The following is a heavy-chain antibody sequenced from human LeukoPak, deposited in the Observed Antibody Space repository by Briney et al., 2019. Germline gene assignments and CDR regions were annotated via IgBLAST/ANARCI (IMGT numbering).Heavy chain of an antibody. Sequence: GGSLRLSCAASGFTFDDYAMHWVRQAPGKGLVWVSRIYIDGTGIVYAGSVKGRFTISRDNAKNTLYLQMNSLRVEDTAVYYCARAPPSNGYSYHFDIWGPGTMVTVSS. V-gene: IGHV3-74*01. CDR3: ARAPPSNGYSYHFDI. CDR2: IYIDGTGI. D-gene: IGHD5-12*01. J-gene: IGHJ3*02. CDR1: GFTFDDYA.